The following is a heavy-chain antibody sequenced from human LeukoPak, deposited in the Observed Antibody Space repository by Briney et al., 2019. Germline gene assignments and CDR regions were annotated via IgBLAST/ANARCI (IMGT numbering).Heavy chain of an antibody. CDR2: ISSSSSYI. D-gene: IGHD2-2*01. Sequence: GGSLRLSCAASGFTFSSYSMNWVRQAPGKGLEWVSSISSSSSYIYYADSVKGRFTISRDNAKNSLYLQMNSLRAEDTALYYCAKDKGDPAALSDYWGQGTLVTVSS. CDR1: GFTFSSYS. V-gene: IGHV3-21*04. CDR3: AKDKGDPAALSDY. J-gene: IGHJ4*02.